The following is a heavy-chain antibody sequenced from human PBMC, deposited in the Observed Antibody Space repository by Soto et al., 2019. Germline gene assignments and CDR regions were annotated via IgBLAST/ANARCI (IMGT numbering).Heavy chain of an antibody. CDR2: IRSKANSYAT. D-gene: IGHD1-1*01. Sequence: EVQLVESGGGLVQPGGSLKLSCAASGFTFSDSAIHWVRQTSGKGLEWVGRIRSKANSYATAYAASVKGSFTISRDDSKNTAYLQMTSLKTEDTALYYCTTIPGYYWGQGTLVTVSS. V-gene: IGHV3-73*02. J-gene: IGHJ4*02. CDR3: TTIPGYY. CDR1: GFTFSDSA.